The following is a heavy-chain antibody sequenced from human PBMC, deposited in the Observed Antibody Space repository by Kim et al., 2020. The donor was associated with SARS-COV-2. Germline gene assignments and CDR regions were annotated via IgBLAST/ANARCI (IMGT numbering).Heavy chain of an antibody. J-gene: IGHJ4*02. Sequence: SVKVSCKASGYTFTSYYMQWVRQAPGQGLEWMGLIHPSDGGTTYAQRFQGRVTMTSDTSTSTIYMDLSSLTSEDTAIYYCATELQGFDYWGQGTLVTVSS. V-gene: IGHV1-46*01. D-gene: IGHD4-4*01. CDR1: GYTFTSYY. CDR2: IHPSDGGT. CDR3: ATELQGFDY.